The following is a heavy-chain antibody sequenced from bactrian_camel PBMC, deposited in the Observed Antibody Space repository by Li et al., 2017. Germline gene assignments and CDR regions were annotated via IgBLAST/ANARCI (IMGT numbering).Heavy chain of an antibody. V-gene: IGHV3S53*01. CDR2: ITGSGII. Sequence: HVQLVESGGGSVQAGGSLRLSCAYSEYSISNNCMGWLRQAPGKERERVATITGSGIITYADSVKGRFSITRDTAKRILYLQMDSLKPEDTALYYCAAGSPWTQQQAMSRWGYNYWGQGTQVTVS. D-gene: IGHD5*01. CDR1: EYSISNNC. J-gene: IGHJ4*01. CDR3: AAGSPWTQQQAMSRWGYNY.